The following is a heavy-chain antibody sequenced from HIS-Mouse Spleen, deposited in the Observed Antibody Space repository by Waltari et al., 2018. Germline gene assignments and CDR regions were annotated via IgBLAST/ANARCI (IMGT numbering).Heavy chain of an antibody. CDR3: ARDIRRDGYNKGGFDY. D-gene: IGHD5-12*01. V-gene: IGHV1-2*02. Sequence: QVQLVQSGAEVKKPGASVKVSCKASGYTFTGYYLQWVRQAPGQGLGWTGWINPDNGGTKYAQKLQGEVTMTRETSISTAYLELSRLRSDDTAVYYCARDIRRDGYNKGGFDYWGQGTLVTVSS. CDR2: INPDNGGT. J-gene: IGHJ4*02. CDR1: GYTFTGYY.